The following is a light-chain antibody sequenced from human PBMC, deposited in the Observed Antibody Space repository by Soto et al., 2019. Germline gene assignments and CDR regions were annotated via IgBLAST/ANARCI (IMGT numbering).Light chain of an antibody. J-gene: IGKJ1*01. Sequence: DIQMTQSPSTLSASVGDRVTITCRASQSISSWLAWYQQKPGKAHKLLIYDASSLESGVPTKFRGSGTEKKFTLTISSLQPDDFATYYCQQYNSYSTFGQGTKVDIK. CDR1: QSISSW. CDR2: DAS. CDR3: QQYNSYST. V-gene: IGKV1-5*01.